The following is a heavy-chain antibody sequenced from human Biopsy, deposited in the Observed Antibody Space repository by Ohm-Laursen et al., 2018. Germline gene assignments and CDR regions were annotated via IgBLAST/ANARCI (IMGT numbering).Heavy chain of an antibody. V-gene: IGHV1-8*01. CDR3: ARAGVYSSSGPSKTYYYYFGMDL. CDR1: GYTFTSYE. J-gene: IGHJ6*02. CDR2: MNPDSGNT. D-gene: IGHD6-13*01. Sequence: ASVKVSCKTSGYTFTSYEINWVRQATGQGLEWMGWMNPDSGNTGYAQNFRGRVTMTRNTSISTAYMELSSLRSEDTAVYYCARAGVYSSSGPSKTYYYYFGMDLWGQGTSVSVSS.